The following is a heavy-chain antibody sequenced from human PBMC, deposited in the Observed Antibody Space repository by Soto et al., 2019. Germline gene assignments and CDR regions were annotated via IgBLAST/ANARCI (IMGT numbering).Heavy chain of an antibody. D-gene: IGHD3-16*01. CDR2: ISAYNGNT. Sequence: QVQLVQSGAEVKKPGASVKVSCKASGYNFNSYTISWVRQAPGQGLEWMGRISAYNGNTNYAQKLQGRVTMTTDTATSTAYMELRSLRSDDTAVDHCARVGGALGHWVDPWGQGTLVTVSS. J-gene: IGHJ5*02. V-gene: IGHV1-18*01. CDR3: ARVGGALGHWVDP. CDR1: GYNFNSYT.